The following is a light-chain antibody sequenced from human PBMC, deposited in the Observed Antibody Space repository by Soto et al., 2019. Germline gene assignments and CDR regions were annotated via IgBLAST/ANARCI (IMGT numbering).Light chain of an antibody. Sequence: IVLTQSPASLSLSPGERSTISCRASQDITTYLAWYQQKPGQAPRLFIYDTFNRVSDVPARFSGSGSGTVFTLTINNVAPEDSAIYYCQQRSSWPLTFGGGTKVDIK. CDR1: QDITTY. V-gene: IGKV3-11*01. CDR3: QQRSSWPLT. J-gene: IGKJ4*01. CDR2: DTF.